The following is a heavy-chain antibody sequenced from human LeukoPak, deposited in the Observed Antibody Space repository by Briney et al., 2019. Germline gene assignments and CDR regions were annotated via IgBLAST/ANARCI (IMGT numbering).Heavy chain of an antibody. D-gene: IGHD2-2*01. V-gene: IGHV5-51*01. CDR1: GYSFTSYW. J-gene: IGHJ4*02. Sequence: GESLQIPCQGSGYSFTSYWIGWVRQMPGKGLEWMGIIYPGDSDTRYSPSFQGQVTISADKSISTAYLQWSSLKASDTAMYYCARLKTPIVVVPAAPFDYWGQGTLVTVSS. CDR2: IYPGDSDT. CDR3: ARLKTPIVVVPAAPFDY.